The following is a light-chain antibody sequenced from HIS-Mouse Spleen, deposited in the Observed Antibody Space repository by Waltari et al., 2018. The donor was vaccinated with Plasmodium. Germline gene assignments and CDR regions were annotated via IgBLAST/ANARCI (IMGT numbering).Light chain of an antibody. CDR1: TLGDKY. V-gene: IGLV3-1*01. Sequence: SYELTQPPSVSVSPGQTASMPCSGDTLGDKYASWYQQKPGQSPVLVIYQDSKRPSGIPERFSGSNSGNTATLTISGTQAMDEADYYCQAWDSSTAWVFGGGTKLTVL. CDR2: QDS. CDR3: QAWDSSTAWV. J-gene: IGLJ2*01.